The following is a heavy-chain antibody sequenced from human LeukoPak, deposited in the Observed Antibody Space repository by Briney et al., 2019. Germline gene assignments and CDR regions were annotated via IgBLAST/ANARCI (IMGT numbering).Heavy chain of an antibody. J-gene: IGHJ4*02. D-gene: IGHD6-19*01. Sequence: GGSLRLSCAASGFTLSSYWMHWVRHAPGKGLVWVSRIKSDGSTTNYADSVKGRFTISRDNAKNTLYLQMNSLRAEDTAVYYCARVKAGFDYWGQGTLVTVSS. V-gene: IGHV3-74*01. CDR2: IKSDGSTT. CDR3: ARVKAGFDY. CDR1: GFTLSSYW.